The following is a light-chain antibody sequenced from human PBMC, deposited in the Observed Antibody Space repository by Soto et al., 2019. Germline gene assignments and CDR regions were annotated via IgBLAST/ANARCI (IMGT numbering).Light chain of an antibody. J-gene: IGKJ4*01. CDR3: QQLQAYPLT. V-gene: IGKV1-9*01. Sequence: DIQLTQSPSFLSASVGDRITITCRASQVIDNFLAWYQQKPGRAPEVLVYAAFTLQRGVSPRFSGSGSGGEFTLTISSLQPEDIATYYCQQLQAYPLTFGGGTEVEI. CDR2: AAF. CDR1: QVIDNF.